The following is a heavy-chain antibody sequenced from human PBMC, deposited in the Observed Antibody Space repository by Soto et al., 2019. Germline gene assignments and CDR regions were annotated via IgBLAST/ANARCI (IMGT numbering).Heavy chain of an antibody. CDR2: IYYSGST. V-gene: IGHV4-59*08. J-gene: IGHJ3*02. Sequence: PSETLSLTCTVSGGSISSYYWSWIRQPPGKGLEWIGYIYYSGSTNYNPSLKSRVTISVDTSKNQFSLKLSSVTAADTAVYYCARRPEEGPTALAFDIWGQGTMVTGSS. CDR3: ARRPEEGPTALAFDI. D-gene: IGHD3-3*02. CDR1: GGSISSYY.